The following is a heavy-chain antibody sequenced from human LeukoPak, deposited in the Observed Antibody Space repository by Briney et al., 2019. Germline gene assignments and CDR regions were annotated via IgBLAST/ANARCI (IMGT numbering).Heavy chain of an antibody. J-gene: IGHJ4*02. CDR2: IYYSKST. V-gene: IGHV4-39*01. Sequence: PSETLSLTCTVSGGSISSSSYYWGWIPQPPGKGLEWSGSIYYSKSTYYNPYRRIRVTISVDTTKLQFSLKLSSVAAADTAVYYCANSGSYDYFDYWGQGTLVTVTS. CDR1: GGSISSSSYY. CDR3: ANSGSYDYFDY. D-gene: IGHD1-26*01.